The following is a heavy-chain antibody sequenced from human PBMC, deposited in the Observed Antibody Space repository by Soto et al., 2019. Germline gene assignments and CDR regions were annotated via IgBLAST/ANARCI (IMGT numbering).Heavy chain of an antibody. V-gene: IGHV1-46*01. CDR1: GYTFSSYY. D-gene: IGHD5-12*01. CDR3: ARAGTGHNSGWTSELGY. Sequence: QVQLVQSGAELRKPGASVKVSCKASGYTFSSYYVHWVRQAPEQGLEWMGLINPSGVKTTYAQKFQGRVTMTRDTATTTCYMELSGLRSEDTAVYYCARAGTGHNSGWTSELGYWGQGTLVTVSS. J-gene: IGHJ4*02. CDR2: INPSGVKT.